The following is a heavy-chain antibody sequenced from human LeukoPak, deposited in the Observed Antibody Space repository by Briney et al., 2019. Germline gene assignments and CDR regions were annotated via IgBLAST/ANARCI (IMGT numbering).Heavy chain of an antibody. J-gene: IGHJ4*02. Sequence: GGSLRLSCAASGFTFSSSAMSWVRQAPGKGLEGVSAISNNGGYTYYADSVQGRFTISRDNSKSTLCPQMNSLRAEDTAVYYCAKQLGYCSDGSCYFPYWGQGTLVTVSS. CDR1: GFTFSSSA. V-gene: IGHV3-23*01. D-gene: IGHD2-15*01. CDR2: ISNNGGYT. CDR3: AKQLGYCSDGSCYFPY.